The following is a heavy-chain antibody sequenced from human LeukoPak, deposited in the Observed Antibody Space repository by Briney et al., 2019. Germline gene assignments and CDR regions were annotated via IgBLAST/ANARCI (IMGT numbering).Heavy chain of an antibody. Sequence: SETLSLTCTVSGGSISSSSYYWGWIRQPPGKGLEWIGSIYYSGSTYYNPSLKSRVTISVDTSKNQFSLKLSSVTAADTAVYYCARLSLKPPYYYYGMDVWGQGTTVTVSS. CDR1: GGSISSSSYY. CDR3: ARLSLKPPYYYYGMDV. J-gene: IGHJ6*02. CDR2: IYYSGST. V-gene: IGHV4-39*01.